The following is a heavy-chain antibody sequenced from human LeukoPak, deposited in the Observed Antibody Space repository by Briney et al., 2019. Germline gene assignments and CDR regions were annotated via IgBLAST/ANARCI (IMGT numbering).Heavy chain of an antibody. V-gene: IGHV1-8*02. CDR3: ATDTMVRGGTPKDYFDY. CDR1: GYKFTNYG. D-gene: IGHD3-10*01. Sequence: GASVKVSCKASGYKFTNYGISWVRQAPGQGLEWMGWMNPNSGNTGYAQKFQGRVTMTRNTSISTAYMELSSLRSEDTAVYYCATDTMVRGGTPKDYFDYWGQGTLVTVSS. J-gene: IGHJ4*02. CDR2: MNPNSGNT.